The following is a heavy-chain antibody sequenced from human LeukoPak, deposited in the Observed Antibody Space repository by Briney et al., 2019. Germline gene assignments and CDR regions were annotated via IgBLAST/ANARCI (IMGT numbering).Heavy chain of an antibody. Sequence: GGSLRLSCAASGFTFSSYSMNWVRQAPGKGLEWVSSISSSSSYIYYADSVKGRFTISRDNAKSSLYLQMNSLRAEDTAVYYCARDQRPGIAVAGTYGMDVCGQGTTVTVSS. V-gene: IGHV3-21*01. CDR3: ARDQRPGIAVAGTYGMDV. J-gene: IGHJ6*02. D-gene: IGHD6-19*01. CDR2: ISSSSSYI. CDR1: GFTFSSYS.